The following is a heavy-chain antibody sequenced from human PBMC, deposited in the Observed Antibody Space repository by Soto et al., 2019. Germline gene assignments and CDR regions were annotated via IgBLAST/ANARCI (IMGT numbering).Heavy chain of an antibody. CDR1: GFTFSSYS. V-gene: IGHV3-21*01. D-gene: IGHD6-19*01. CDR3: ARERRQWLGPPWYNWFDP. J-gene: IGHJ5*02. CDR2: ISSSSSYI. Sequence: EVQLVESGGGLVKPGGSLRLSCAASGFTFSSYSMNWVRQAPGKGLEWVSSISSSSSYIYYADSVKGRFTISRDNAKNSLYLQMNSLRAEDTAVYYCARERRQWLGPPWYNWFDPWGQGTLVTVSS.